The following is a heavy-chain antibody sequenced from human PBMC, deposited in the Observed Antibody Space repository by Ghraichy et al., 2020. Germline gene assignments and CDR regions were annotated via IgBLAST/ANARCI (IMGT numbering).Heavy chain of an antibody. CDR3: AKDGFTTVTERGWCDY. V-gene: IGHV3-30*18. Sequence: GGSLRLSCAASGFTFSSYGMHWVRQAPGKGLEWVAVISYDGSNKYYADSVKGRFTISRDNSKNTVYLQMNSMRAEDTAVYYCAKDGFTTVTERGWCDYWGQGTLVTVSS. CDR1: GFTFSSYG. CDR2: ISYDGSNK. D-gene: IGHD4-17*01. J-gene: IGHJ4*02.